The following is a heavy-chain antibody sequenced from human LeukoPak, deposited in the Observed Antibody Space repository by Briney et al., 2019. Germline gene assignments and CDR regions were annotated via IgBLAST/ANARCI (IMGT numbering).Heavy chain of an antibody. CDR3: ARGSVVTFDY. CDR2: ISGSGGST. J-gene: IGHJ4*02. D-gene: IGHD4-23*01. V-gene: IGHV3-23*01. Sequence: GGSLRLSCAASGFTFSGYAMNWVRQAPGKGLKWVSSISGSGGSTYYTDSVKGRFTISRDNSKNTLYLQMHSLRAEETAVYYCARGSVVTFDYWGQGTLVTVSS. CDR1: GFTFSGYA.